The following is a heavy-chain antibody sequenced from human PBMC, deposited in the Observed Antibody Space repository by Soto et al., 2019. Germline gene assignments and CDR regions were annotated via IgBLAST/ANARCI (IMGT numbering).Heavy chain of an antibody. Sequence: ASVKVSCKASGYTFTSYGISWVRQAPGQRLEWMGWISAYNGNTNYAQKLQGRVTMTTDTSTSTAYMELRSLTSDDAAVYYSAILPSIAVAGSYFDYWGQGTLVTVSS. CDR1: GYTFTSYG. CDR3: AILPSIAVAGSYFDY. J-gene: IGHJ4*02. V-gene: IGHV1-18*01. CDR2: ISAYNGNT. D-gene: IGHD6-19*01.